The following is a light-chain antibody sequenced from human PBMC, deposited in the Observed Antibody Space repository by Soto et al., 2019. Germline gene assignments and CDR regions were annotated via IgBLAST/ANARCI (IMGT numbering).Light chain of an antibody. V-gene: IGKV3-11*01. CDR1: QSVGTY. CDR3: QQPPSGFPLL. Sequence: EIVLTQSPATLSLSPGERATLSCRASQSVGTYLAWYQQKPGQAPRLLIYDSSNRATGIPARFSGSGSGTDFTLAIRGLEREFLAFYYCQQPPSGFPLLFGGWTKV. J-gene: IGKJ4*01. CDR2: DSS.